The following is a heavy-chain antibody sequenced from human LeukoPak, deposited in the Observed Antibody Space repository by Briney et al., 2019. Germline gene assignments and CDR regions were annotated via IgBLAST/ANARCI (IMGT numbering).Heavy chain of an antibody. Sequence: GGSLRLSCAASGFTFSSYWMHWVRQAPGKGLVWVSRINSDGSSTSYADSVKGRFTISRDNAKNTLYLQMNRLRAEDTAVYYCARISGYLFAFDIWGQGTMVTVSS. CDR1: GFTFSSYW. CDR3: ARISGYLFAFDI. V-gene: IGHV3-74*01. D-gene: IGHD3-22*01. CDR2: INSDGSST. J-gene: IGHJ3*02.